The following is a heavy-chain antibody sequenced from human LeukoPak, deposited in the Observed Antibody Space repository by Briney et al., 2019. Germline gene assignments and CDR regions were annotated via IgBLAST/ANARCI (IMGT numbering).Heavy chain of an antibody. D-gene: IGHD4-11*01. CDR3: AREEEYSNYGRDWFDP. Sequence: SETLSLTCAVSGYSISSGYYWGWIRQPPGKGLEGIGSIYHSGSTYYNPSLKSRVTISVDTSKNQFSLKLSSVTAADTAVYYCAREEEYSNYGRDWFDPWGQGTLVTVSS. J-gene: IGHJ5*02. V-gene: IGHV4-38-2*02. CDR1: GYSISSGYY. CDR2: IYHSGST.